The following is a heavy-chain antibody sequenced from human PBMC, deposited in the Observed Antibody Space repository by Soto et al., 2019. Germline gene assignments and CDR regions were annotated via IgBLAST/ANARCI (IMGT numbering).Heavy chain of an antibody. D-gene: IGHD6-13*01. CDR3: ARRAIAAAGRDGMDV. V-gene: IGHV4-61*01. CDR2: IYYSGST. J-gene: IGHJ6*02. CDR1: GGSVSSGSYY. Sequence: SETLSLTCTVSGGSVSSGSYYWSWMRQPPGKGLEWIGYIYYSGSTNSNPSLKSRVTISVDTSKNQFSLKLSSVTAADTAVYYCARRAIAAAGRDGMDVWGQGTTVTVSS.